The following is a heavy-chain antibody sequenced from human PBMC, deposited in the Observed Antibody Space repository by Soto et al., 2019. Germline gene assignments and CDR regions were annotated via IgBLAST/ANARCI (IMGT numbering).Heavy chain of an antibody. V-gene: IGHV3-23*01. CDR1: GFTFSTYD. J-gene: IGHJ6*02. CDR2: ISGSGGVS. CDR3: AKRLSVVGTAGMDV. D-gene: IGHD1-1*01. Sequence: EVQLLESGGGLVQPGGSLRLSCAASGFTFSTYDMNWVRQAPGKGLEWVSAISGSGGVSHYADSVKGRFTVSRDNSKNTLYLQMNSQRVEDTAVYYCAKRLSVVGTAGMDVWGQGTTVTVSS.